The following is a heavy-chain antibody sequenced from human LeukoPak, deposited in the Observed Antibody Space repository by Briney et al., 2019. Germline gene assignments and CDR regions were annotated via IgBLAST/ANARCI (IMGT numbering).Heavy chain of an antibody. D-gene: IGHD3-22*01. CDR2: FGHGRNA. V-gene: IGHV4-39*01. CDR3: ALPSDSYIFDY. Sequence: SETLSLTCTLSGGSINTNDYYWGWIRQPPGKGLEWIGSFGHGRNAFYNPSLQSRVTISVDASTNQFSLRLTSVTAADTAVYYCALPSDSYIFDYWGQGTLVTVSS. J-gene: IGHJ4*02. CDR1: GGSINTNDYY.